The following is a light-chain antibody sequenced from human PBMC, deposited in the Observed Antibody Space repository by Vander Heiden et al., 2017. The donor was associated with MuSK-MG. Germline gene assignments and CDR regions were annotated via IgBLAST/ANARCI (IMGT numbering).Light chain of an antibody. V-gene: IGKV1-39*01. J-gene: IGKJ3*01. CDR1: QSISSY. Sequence: DIQMTQSPSSLSASVGDRVTITCRASQSISSYLNWYQPKPGKAPKLLVYAASSLQSGVPSRFSGSGSGTDFTLTISSLQPEDFATYYCQQSYSTPFTFGHGTKVDIK. CDR2: AAS. CDR3: QQSYSTPFT.